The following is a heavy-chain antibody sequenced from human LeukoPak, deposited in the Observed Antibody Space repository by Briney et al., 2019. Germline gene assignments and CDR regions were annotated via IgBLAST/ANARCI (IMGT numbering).Heavy chain of an antibody. J-gene: IGHJ5*02. V-gene: IGHV1-2*02. CDR3: PRFCRVIPPGEYWCDP. Sequence: SVNLSCKASGYTFTVYYMHWVRHAPEQGLEWMGWINPNSGGTNYAQKFQGRVTITRDTSISTAYMELSRLRSDDTAVYYCPRFCRVIPPGEYWCDPWGQGTLVTVSS. D-gene: IGHD2-2*01. CDR2: INPNSGGT. CDR1: GYTFTVYY.